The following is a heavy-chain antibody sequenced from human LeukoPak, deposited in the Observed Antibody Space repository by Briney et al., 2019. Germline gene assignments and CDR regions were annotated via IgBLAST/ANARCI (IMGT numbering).Heavy chain of an antibody. CDR1: GGSISSSNYY. V-gene: IGHV4-39*07. J-gene: IGHJ4*02. Sequence: PSETLSLTCTVSGGSISSSNYYWSWIRQPPGKGLEWIGEINHSGSTNYNPSLKSRVTISVDTSKNQFSLKLSSVTAADTAVYYCARGRSSGWLYKGRGYYFDYWGQGTLVTVSS. CDR2: INHSGST. CDR3: ARGRSSGWLYKGRGYYFDY. D-gene: IGHD6-19*01.